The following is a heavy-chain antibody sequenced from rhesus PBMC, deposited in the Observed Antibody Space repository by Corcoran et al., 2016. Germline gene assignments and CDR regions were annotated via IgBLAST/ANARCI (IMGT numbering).Heavy chain of an antibody. Sequence: QLQLQESGPGLVKPSATLSLTCAVSGGSISSNSWTWIRQPPGKGLAWIGCISGSGGSTDYNPSLKSRVTISTDTSKNQFSLKLSSVTAADTAVYYCARARGCSSTYCSSPMYYFDYWGQGVLVTVSS. CDR1: GGSISSNS. CDR2: ISGSGGST. V-gene: IGHV4-173*01. D-gene: IGHD2-15*01. J-gene: IGHJ4*01. CDR3: ARARGCSSTYCSSPMYYFDY.